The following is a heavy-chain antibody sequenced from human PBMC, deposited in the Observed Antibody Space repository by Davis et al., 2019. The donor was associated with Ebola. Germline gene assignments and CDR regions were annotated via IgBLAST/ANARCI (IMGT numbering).Heavy chain of an antibody. V-gene: IGHV3-30*03. CDR3: ARDADTTAFYWYFDL. CDR2: ISFDGSIE. D-gene: IGHD2-21*02. J-gene: IGHJ2*01. Sequence: PGGSLRLSCAASGFMFNNYGMHWVRQAPGKGLEWVSFISFDGSIEYYADSVKGRFTISRDNSKNTLFLQMNTVRPEDTAIYYCARDADTTAFYWYFDLWGRGTLVTVSS. CDR1: GFMFNNYG.